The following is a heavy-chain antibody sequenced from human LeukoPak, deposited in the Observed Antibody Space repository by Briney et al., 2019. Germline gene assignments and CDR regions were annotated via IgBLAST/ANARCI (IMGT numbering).Heavy chain of an antibody. CDR2: INSDGSST. CDR3: AKDGKFCSSSGCFAQADY. J-gene: IGHJ4*02. V-gene: IGHV3-74*01. D-gene: IGHD2-2*01. CDR1: GFTLTSDW. Sequence: PGGSLRLSGAATGFTLTSDWMHSVRQAPGQGLVWVSLINSDGSSTDYADSVKGRFTISRDNARNTLYLQMNSLGAEDTAVYYCAKDGKFCSSSGCFAQADYWGQGNLVTVSS.